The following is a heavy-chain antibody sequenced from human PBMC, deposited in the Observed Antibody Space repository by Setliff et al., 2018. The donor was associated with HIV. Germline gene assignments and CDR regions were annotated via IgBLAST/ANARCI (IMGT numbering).Heavy chain of an antibody. CDR3: VKDSLPGGCDM. Sequence: PGGSLRLSCAASGFTFSNYWMDWVRQAPGKGLEWVATIKQDGSEIYYMDSVKGRFTISRDYAKNSLFLQMNSLRAEDTALYYCVKDSLPGGCDMWGQGSMVTVSS. J-gene: IGHJ3*02. CDR1: GFTFSNYW. CDR2: IKQDGSEI. V-gene: IGHV3-7*03. D-gene: IGHD2-2*01.